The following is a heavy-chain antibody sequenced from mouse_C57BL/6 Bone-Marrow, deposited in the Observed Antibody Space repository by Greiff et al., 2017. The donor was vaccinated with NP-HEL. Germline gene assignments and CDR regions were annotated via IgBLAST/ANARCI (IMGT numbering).Heavy chain of an antibody. D-gene: IGHD2-4*01. V-gene: IGHV5-4*01. CDR1: GFTFSSYA. CDR3: ATMISVSYYYAMDY. CDR2: ISAGGSYT. J-gene: IGHJ4*01. Sequence: EVQLVESGGGLVKPGGSLKLSCAASGFTFSSYAMSWVRQTPEKRLEWVATISAGGSYTYYQDNVKGRFTISRDNAKNNLYLHISPLKSEDTAMYSCATMISVSYYYAMDYWGQGTSVTVSS.